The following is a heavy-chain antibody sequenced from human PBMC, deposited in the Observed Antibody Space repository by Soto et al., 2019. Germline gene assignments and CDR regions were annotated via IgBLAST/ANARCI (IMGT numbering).Heavy chain of an antibody. CDR1: GYPVTAYY. Sequence: QLHLVQSGAVVKKPGASVTVSCSASGYPVTAYYMHWVRQAPGRGLEWMGGINPATGAAKYTQTFQGRVTMTRDTSTSTVFMELSGLKSAGTAGFYCARGGGVGVAGSAAFDMWGQGTLVTVSS. V-gene: IGHV1-2*02. CDR2: INPATGAA. J-gene: IGHJ3*02. CDR3: ARGGGVGVAGSAAFDM. D-gene: IGHD3-3*01.